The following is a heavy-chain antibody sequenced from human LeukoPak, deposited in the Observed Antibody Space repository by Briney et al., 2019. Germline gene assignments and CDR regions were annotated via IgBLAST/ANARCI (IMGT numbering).Heavy chain of an antibody. CDR1: GGTFSSYA. V-gene: IGHV1-69*05. Sequence: SVKVFCKASGGTFSSYAISWVLQPPGRGLECMVGIIPIFGTANYAQKFQGRVTITTDESTSPAYMELSSLRSEDTAVYYCARAAAYYDSSVWGQGTLVTVSS. CDR3: ARAAAYYDSSV. J-gene: IGHJ4*02. D-gene: IGHD3-22*01. CDR2: IIPIFGTA.